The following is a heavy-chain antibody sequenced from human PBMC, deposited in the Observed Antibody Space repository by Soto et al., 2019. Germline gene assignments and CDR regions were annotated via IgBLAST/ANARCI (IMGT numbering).Heavy chain of an antibody. V-gene: IGHV4-34*01. CDR3: ARVGPFTILAQAYYYYYYYMDV. J-gene: IGHJ6*03. D-gene: IGHD3-3*01. Sequence: SETLSLTCAVYGWSFSGYYWSWIRQPPGKGLEWIGEINHSGSTNYNPSLKSRVTISVDTSKNQFSLKLSSVTAADTAVYYCARVGPFTILAQAYYYYYYYMDVWGKGTTVTVSS. CDR2: INHSGST. CDR1: GWSFSGYY.